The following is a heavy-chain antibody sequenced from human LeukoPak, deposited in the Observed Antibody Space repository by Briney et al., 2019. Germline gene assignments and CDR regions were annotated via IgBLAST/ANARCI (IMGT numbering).Heavy chain of an antibody. V-gene: IGHV4-30-4*01. CDR3: ARVLQEWELLGYYYYMDV. Sequence: PSETLSLTCTVSGGSISSGDYYWSWIRQPPGKGLEWIGYIYYSGSTYYNPSLKSRVTISVDTSKNQFSLKLSSVTAADTAVYYCARVLQEWELLGYYYYMDVWGKGTTVTVSS. J-gene: IGHJ6*03. CDR2: IYYSGST. D-gene: IGHD1-26*01. CDR1: GGSISSGDYY.